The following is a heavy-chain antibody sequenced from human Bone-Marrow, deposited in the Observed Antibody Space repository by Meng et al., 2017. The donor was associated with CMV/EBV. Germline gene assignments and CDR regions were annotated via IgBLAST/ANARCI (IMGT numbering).Heavy chain of an antibody. V-gene: IGHV3-7*01. CDR1: GFTFSSYS. Sequence: GESLKISCAASGFTFSSYSMTWVRQTPGKGLEWMANINPDGSTKNYVDSVKDRFTSSRDNPRNSVYLQMNSLRVEDTAIYYCTKDVAYNRFDPWGQGTLVTVSS. CDR2: INPDGSTK. D-gene: IGHD2-21*01. J-gene: IGHJ5*02. CDR3: TKDVAYNRFDP.